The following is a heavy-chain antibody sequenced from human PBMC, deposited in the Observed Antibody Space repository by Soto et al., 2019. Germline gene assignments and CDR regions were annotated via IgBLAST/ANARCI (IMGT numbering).Heavy chain of an antibody. CDR2: ISYEGNNK. Sequence: GGSLRLSFAASGLTFRSSAMHWVRQAPGKGLEWVAIISYEGNNKYNANSVKGRFTISRDNSRNTLYLQLNSLRAEDTTVYYCARDRDYYDSSGYDAFDIWGQGTMVTV. CDR1: GLTFRSSA. CDR3: ARDRDYYDSSGYDAFDI. D-gene: IGHD3-22*01. J-gene: IGHJ3*02. V-gene: IGHV3-30*03.